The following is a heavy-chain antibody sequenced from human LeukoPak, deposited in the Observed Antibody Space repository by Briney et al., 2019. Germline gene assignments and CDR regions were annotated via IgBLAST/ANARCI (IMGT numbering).Heavy chain of an antibody. J-gene: IGHJ6*04. Sequence: ASVKVSCKVSGYTLTELSMHWVRKAPGKGLEGMGGFNPEDGETIYAQKFQGRVTMTEDTSTDTAYMELSSLRSEDTAVYYCATGYAIRGVIRGGLLDVWGKGTTVTVSS. D-gene: IGHD3-10*01. CDR3: ATGYAIRGVIRGGLLDV. V-gene: IGHV1-24*01. CDR2: FNPEDGET. CDR1: GYTLTELS.